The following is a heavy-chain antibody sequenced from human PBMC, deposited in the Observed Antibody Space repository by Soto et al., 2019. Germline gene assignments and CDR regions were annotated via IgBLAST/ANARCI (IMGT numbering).Heavy chain of an antibody. CDR2: ISASSTYI. Sequence: EVQLVESGGGLVKPGGSLRLSCAASGVIFSSYTMNWVRQAPGKGLEWVSSISASSTYIYYADSLKGRFTISKDNAYNSPYLQMNSLRAEDTAVYYCARWLLRDPWMYLVQGTLVTVSS. J-gene: IGHJ4*02. CDR3: ARWLLRDPWMY. CDR1: GVIFSSYT. V-gene: IGHV3-21*01. D-gene: IGHD2-15*01.